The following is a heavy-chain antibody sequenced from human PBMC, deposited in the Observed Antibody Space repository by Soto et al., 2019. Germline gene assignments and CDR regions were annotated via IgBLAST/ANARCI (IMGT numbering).Heavy chain of an antibody. V-gene: IGHV1-69*12. CDR1: GGTFSSYA. CDR3: ASGGWKSTTPGDY. CDR2: SIPIVGTA. Sequence: QVQLVQSGAEVKKPGSSVKVSCKASGGTFSSYAISWVRQAPGQGLGGMGGSIPIVGTATYARKFQGRVTMSADECTSTAYVEMSSLRSEDTAVYYCASGGWKSTTPGDYWGQGTLVTVSS. J-gene: IGHJ4*02. D-gene: IGHD1-1*01.